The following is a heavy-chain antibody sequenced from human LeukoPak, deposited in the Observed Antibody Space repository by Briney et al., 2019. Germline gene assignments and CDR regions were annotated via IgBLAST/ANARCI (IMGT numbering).Heavy chain of an antibody. CDR3: AKRAVGAAYYFDY. CDR2: ISSSGDST. J-gene: IGHJ4*02. D-gene: IGHD2-15*01. CDR1: GFTFSSYV. Sequence: PGGSLRLSCAASGFTFSSYVMSWVRQAPGKGLEWVSDISSSGDSTHYADSVKGRFTISRDNSKNTLFLQMNSLRAEDTAVYYCAKRAVGAAYYFDYWGQGTLVTVPS. V-gene: IGHV3-23*01.